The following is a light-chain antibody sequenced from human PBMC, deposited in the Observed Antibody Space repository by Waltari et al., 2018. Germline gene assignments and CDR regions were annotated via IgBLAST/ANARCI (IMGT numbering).Light chain of an antibody. CDR3: QSYDTSLSVV. CDR1: ASNIGAGYD. Sequence: QSVLTQPPSVSGAPGQRVTIPCTGSASNIGAGYDVHWYQQLPRAAPKLLIYGTSSRPLGVPDRFFGSTSGTSASLAITGLQAEDEAVYYCQSYDTSLSVVFGGGTKLTVL. V-gene: IGLV1-40*01. CDR2: GTS. J-gene: IGLJ3*02.